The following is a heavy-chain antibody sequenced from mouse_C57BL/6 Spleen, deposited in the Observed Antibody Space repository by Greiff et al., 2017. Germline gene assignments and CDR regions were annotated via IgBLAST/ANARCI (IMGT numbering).Heavy chain of an antibody. Sequence: EVKLVESGGDLVKPGGSLKLSCAASGFTFSSYGMSWVRQTPDKRLEWVATISSGGSYTYYPDSVKGRFTISRDNATNTLYLQMSSLKSEDTAMYYCARRDGNDAMDYWGQGTSVTVSS. J-gene: IGHJ4*01. CDR3: ARRDGNDAMDY. D-gene: IGHD2-1*01. V-gene: IGHV5-6*02. CDR2: ISSGGSYT. CDR1: GFTFSSYG.